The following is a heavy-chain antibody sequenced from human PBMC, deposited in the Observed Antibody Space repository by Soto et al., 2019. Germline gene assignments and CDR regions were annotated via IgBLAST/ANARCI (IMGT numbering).Heavy chain of an antibody. CDR1: GGSISSSSYY. V-gene: IGHV4-39*01. CDR3: ARHYGCSGGSCYTYYYYYMDV. D-gene: IGHD2-15*01. CDR2: IYYSGST. Sequence: SETLSLTCTVSGGSISSSSYYWGWIRQPPGKGLEWIGSIYYSGSTYYNPSLKSRVTISVDTSKNQFSLKLSSVTAADTAVYYCARHYGCSGGSCYTYYYYYMDVWGKGTTVTVSS. J-gene: IGHJ6*03.